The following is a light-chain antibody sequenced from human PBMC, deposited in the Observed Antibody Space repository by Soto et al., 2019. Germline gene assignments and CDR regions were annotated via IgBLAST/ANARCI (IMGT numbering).Light chain of an antibody. J-gene: IGLJ2*01. Sequence: QSVLTQPPSVSEAPRQRVTISCSGSRSNIGNNAVNWYQPLPGKAPKLLIYYDDLLPSGVSDRFSGSKSGTSASLAISGLQFGDEADYYCAAWDDSLHGVVFGGGTTLTVL. CDR2: YDD. V-gene: IGLV1-36*01. CDR1: RSNIGNNA. CDR3: AAWDDSLHGVV.